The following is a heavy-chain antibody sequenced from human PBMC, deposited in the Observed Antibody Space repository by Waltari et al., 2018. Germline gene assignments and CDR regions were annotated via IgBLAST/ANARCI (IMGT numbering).Heavy chain of an antibody. J-gene: IGHJ6*02. Sequence: QVQLVESGGGVVQPGTSXRLSCAASGFXFSDYGMHGVRQGPGKRVEWVASIWYDGSNKYXADSVKGRXTISXDNXKNTLXLXRNSRRAXXXAVYXCARDTGIHXXYYGVDVXGQGTTVTVXS. D-gene: IGHD2-2*02. V-gene: IGHV3-33*01. CDR3: ARDTGIHXXYYGVDV. CDR1: GFXFSDYG. CDR2: IWYDGSNK.